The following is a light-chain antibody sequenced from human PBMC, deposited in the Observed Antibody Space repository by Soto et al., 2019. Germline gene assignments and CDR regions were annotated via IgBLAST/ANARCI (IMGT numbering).Light chain of an antibody. Sequence: QSALTQPASVSGSPGQSITISCTGTSSDVGLYNYVSWYQQHPGKAPKLMIYDVNNRPSGVSNRFSGSKSGNTASLTNSGLQAEDEADYYCKSYTSSSTYVFGTGTKVTVL. CDR3: KSYTSSSTYV. J-gene: IGLJ1*01. CDR2: DVN. V-gene: IGLV2-14*01. CDR1: SSDVGLYNY.